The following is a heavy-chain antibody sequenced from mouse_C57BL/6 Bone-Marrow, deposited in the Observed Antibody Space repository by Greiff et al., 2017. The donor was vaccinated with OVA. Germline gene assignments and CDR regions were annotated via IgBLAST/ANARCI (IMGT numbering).Heavy chain of an antibody. V-gene: IGHV1-69*01. CDR2: IDPSDSYT. CDR1: GYTFTSYW. J-gene: IGHJ3*01. D-gene: IGHD1-1*01. Sequence: QVQLQQSGAELVMPGASVKLSCKASGYTFTSYWMHWVKQRPGQGLEWIGEIDPSDSYTNYNQKFKGKSTLTVDKSSSTAYMQLSSLTSEDSAVYYCARHGSSYGFAYWGQGTLVTVSA. CDR3: ARHGSSYGFAY.